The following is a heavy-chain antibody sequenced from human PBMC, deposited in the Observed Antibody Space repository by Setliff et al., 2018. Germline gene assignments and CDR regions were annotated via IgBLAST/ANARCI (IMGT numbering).Heavy chain of an antibody. CDR1: GYTFTNYW. CDR2: IYPGDSDT. J-gene: IGHJ3*02. Sequence: GESLKISCKGSGYTFTNYWIGWVRQMPGKGLEWMGIIYPGDSDTRYSPSFQGQVTISADKSISIAYLQWSSLKASDTAMYYCARQAISGSDAFDIWGLGTLVTVS. D-gene: IGHD3-3*01. V-gene: IGHV5-51*01. CDR3: ARQAISGSDAFDI.